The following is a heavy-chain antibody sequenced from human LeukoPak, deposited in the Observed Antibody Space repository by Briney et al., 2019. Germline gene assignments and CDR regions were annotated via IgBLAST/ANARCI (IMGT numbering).Heavy chain of an antibody. CDR3: AKGLMGATPYYFDY. CDR2: INTDGSST. D-gene: IGHD1-26*01. V-gene: IGHV3-74*01. J-gene: IGHJ4*02. CDR1: GFTFDEYT. Sequence: GGSLRLSCAASGFTFDEYTMHWVRQAPGKGLVWVSRINTDGSSTTYADSVKGRFTISRDNAKNTLYLQMNSLRADDTAVYYCAKGLMGATPYYFDYWGQGTLVTVSS.